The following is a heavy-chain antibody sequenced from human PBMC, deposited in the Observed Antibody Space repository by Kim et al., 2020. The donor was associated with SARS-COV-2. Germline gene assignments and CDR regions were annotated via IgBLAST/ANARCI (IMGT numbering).Heavy chain of an antibody. Sequence: GGSLRLSCAASGFTFSSYAMHWVRQAPGKGLEYVSAISSNGGSTYYANSVKGRFTISRDNSKNTLYLQMGSLRAEDMAVYYCARAFEYSSSWWDAFDIWGQGTMVTVSS. CDR1: GFTFSSYA. CDR2: ISSNGGST. J-gene: IGHJ3*02. CDR3: ARAFEYSSSWWDAFDI. D-gene: IGHD6-6*01. V-gene: IGHV3-64*01.